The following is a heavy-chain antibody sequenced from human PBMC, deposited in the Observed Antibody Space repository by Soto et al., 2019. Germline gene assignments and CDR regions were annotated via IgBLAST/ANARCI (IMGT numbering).Heavy chain of an antibody. CDR2: IYHSGST. CDR3: AREVRGAPNFDWNDDAFDI. D-gene: IGHD3-9*01. CDR1: GGSISSGGYS. J-gene: IGHJ3*02. Sequence: PSETLSLTCAVSGGSISSGGYSWSWIRQPPGKGLEWIGYIYHSGSTYYNPSLKSRVTISVDRSKNQFSLKLSSVTAADTAVYYCAREVRGAPNFDWNDDAFDIWGQGTMVTVSS. V-gene: IGHV4-30-2*01.